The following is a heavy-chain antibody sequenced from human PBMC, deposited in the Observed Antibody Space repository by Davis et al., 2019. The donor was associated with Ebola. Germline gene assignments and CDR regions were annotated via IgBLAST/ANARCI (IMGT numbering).Heavy chain of an antibody. CDR2: ISGSSTTI. CDR3: ASSIGLGEVQGLSWFDP. D-gene: IGHD4-17*01. J-gene: IGHJ5*02. Sequence: PGGSLRLSCAASGFTFSIYSMNWVRQAPGKGLEWVSYISGSSTTIYYADSVKGRFTISRDNAKNSLYLQMNSLRAEDTAVYYCASSIGLGEVQGLSWFDPWGQGTLVTVSS. CDR1: GFTFSIYS. V-gene: IGHV3-48*01.